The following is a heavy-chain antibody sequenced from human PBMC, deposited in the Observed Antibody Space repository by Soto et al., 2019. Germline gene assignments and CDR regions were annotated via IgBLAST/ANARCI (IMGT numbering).Heavy chain of an antibody. D-gene: IGHD6-13*01. CDR1: GGSISSSSYY. Sequence: QLQLQESGPGLVKPSETLSLTCTVSGGSISSSSYYWGWIRQPPGKGLEWIGSIYYSGSTYYNPSLKSRVTISVDTSKNQFSLKLSSVTAADTAVYYCASRIAAAGMTEGWFDPWGQGTLVTVSS. J-gene: IGHJ5*02. CDR2: IYYSGST. V-gene: IGHV4-39*01. CDR3: ASRIAAAGMTEGWFDP.